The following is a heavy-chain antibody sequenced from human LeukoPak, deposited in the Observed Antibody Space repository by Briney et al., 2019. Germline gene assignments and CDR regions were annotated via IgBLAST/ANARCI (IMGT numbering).Heavy chain of an antibody. J-gene: IGHJ3*02. D-gene: IGHD3-22*01. CDR1: GFTFSSYS. CDR3: AKFSYYYYDSSGYYYVGAFDI. Sequence: GGSLRLSCAASGFTFSSYSMNWVRQAPGKGLEWVSSISSSSSYIYYADSVKGRFTISRDNSKNTLYLQMNSLRAEDTAVYYCAKFSYYYYDSSGYYYVGAFDIWGQGTMVTVSS. V-gene: IGHV3-21*04. CDR2: ISSSSSYI.